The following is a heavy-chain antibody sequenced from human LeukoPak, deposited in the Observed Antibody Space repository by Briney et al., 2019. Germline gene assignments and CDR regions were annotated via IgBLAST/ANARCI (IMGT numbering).Heavy chain of an antibody. J-gene: IGHJ4*02. D-gene: IGHD3-22*01. Sequence: GASVKVSCKASGHTFTNYGITWVRQAPGQGLEWMGWISAYNGNTNYAQKFQGRVTMTTDTSTNTVYMELRSLRSDDTAVYYCARELTYYDSSGYQYYFDYWGQGTLVTVSS. CDR2: ISAYNGNT. CDR3: ARELTYYDSSGYQYYFDY. CDR1: GHTFTNYG. V-gene: IGHV1-18*01.